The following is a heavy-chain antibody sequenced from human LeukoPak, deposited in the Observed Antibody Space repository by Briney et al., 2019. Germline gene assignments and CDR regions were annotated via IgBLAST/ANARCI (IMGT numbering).Heavy chain of an antibody. V-gene: IGHV4-39*01. D-gene: IGHD1-26*01. CDR3: ARQRPGADLDY. CDR1: GGSISSSSYY. J-gene: IGHJ4*02. Sequence: SETLSLTCTVSGGSISSSSYYWGWIRQPPGKGLEWIGSIYYSGSTYYNPSLKSRVTISVDTSKNQFSLKLSSVTAADTAVYYCARQRPGADLDYWGQGTMVTVSS. CDR2: IYYSGST.